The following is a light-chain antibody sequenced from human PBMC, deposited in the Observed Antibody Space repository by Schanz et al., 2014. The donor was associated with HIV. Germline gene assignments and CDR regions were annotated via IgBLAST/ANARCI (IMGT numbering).Light chain of an antibody. CDR2: ATY. Sequence: QSVLTQPPSASGTPGQRVTISCSGSSSNVGSNTVNWYQHLPGTGPKLLIYATYNRPSGVPDRFSGSGSGTSASLAISGLQSEDEADYYCAGWDDSLKVWVFGGGTKLT. V-gene: IGLV1-44*01. CDR3: AGWDDSLKVWV. CDR1: SSNVGSNT. J-gene: IGLJ3*02.